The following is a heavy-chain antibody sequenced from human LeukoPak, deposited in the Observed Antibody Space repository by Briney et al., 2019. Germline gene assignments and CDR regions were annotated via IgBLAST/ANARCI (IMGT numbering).Heavy chain of an antibody. CDR2: IYYSGST. Sequence: PSETLSLTCTVSGGSISSYYWSWIRQPPGKGLEWIGYIYYSGSTNYNPSLKSRVTISVDTSKNQFSLRLSSVTAADTAVYYCARPHKEQWLTRTVRYFDLWGRGTLVTVSS. CDR3: ARPHKEQWLTRTVRYFDL. J-gene: IGHJ2*01. CDR1: GGSISSYY. D-gene: IGHD6-19*01. V-gene: IGHV4-59*12.